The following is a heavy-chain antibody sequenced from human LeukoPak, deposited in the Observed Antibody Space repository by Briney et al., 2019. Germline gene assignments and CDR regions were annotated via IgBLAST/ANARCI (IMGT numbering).Heavy chain of an antibody. Sequence: GGSLRLSCAASGFTFSSYSMNWVRQGPGKGLVWVSRIKSDGSSTSYADSVKGRFTISRDNAKNTVYVHMNSLRDEDTAVYYCARERRQWQPFDIWGQGTMVTVSS. J-gene: IGHJ3*02. CDR2: IKSDGSST. V-gene: IGHV3-74*01. CDR1: GFTFSSYS. CDR3: ARERRQWQPFDI. D-gene: IGHD6-19*01.